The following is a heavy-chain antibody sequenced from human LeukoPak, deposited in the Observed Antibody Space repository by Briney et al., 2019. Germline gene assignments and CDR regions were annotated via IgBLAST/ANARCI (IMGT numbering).Heavy chain of an antibody. Sequence: GASVKVSCKASGYTFTSYGISWVRRAPGQGLEWMGWISAYNGNTNYAQKLQGRVTMTTDTSTSTAYMELRSLRSDDTAVYYCARRYYDILTGYYPASRERYFDYWGQGTLVTVSS. CDR3: ARRYYDILTGYYPASRERYFDY. V-gene: IGHV1-18*04. J-gene: IGHJ4*02. CDR2: ISAYNGNT. D-gene: IGHD3-9*01. CDR1: GYTFTSYG.